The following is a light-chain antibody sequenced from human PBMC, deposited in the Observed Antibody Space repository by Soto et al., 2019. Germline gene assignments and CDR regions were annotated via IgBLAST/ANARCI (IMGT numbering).Light chain of an antibody. CDR1: QGIRNF. V-gene: IGKV1-27*01. Sequence: DIQMTQSPTSLSASVGDRVTITCRASQGIRNFVAWYQQKPGKAPKLLIYAASTLQAGVPSRFSGSGSGTDFTLHINRLQPEDVATYSCPKYSSVPVFGPGTKVEIK. CDR3: PKYSSVPV. CDR2: AAS. J-gene: IGKJ3*01.